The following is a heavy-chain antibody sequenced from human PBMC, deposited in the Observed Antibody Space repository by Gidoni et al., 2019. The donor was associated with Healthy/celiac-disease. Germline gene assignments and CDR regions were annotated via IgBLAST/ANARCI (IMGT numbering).Heavy chain of an antibody. CDR2: ISRSSSYT. CDR1: GFTFSDYY. CDR3: ARLPDVVVIPFYDLDY. Sequence: QVQLVESGGGFVKTGGSLKLSGPTSGFTFSDYYMSWIRQAPGQGLEWVSYISRSSSYTNYADSVKGRCTISRDNAKNSLYLQMNSLRAEDTAVYYCARLPDVVVIPFYDLDYWGQGTLVTVSS. V-gene: IGHV3-11*05. D-gene: IGHD2-15*01. J-gene: IGHJ4*02.